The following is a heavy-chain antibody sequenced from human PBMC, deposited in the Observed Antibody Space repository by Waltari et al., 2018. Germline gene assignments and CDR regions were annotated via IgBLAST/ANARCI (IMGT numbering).Heavy chain of an antibody. CDR2: ISSSSSYI. Sequence: EVQLVESGGGLVKPGGSLRLSCAASGFTFSSYSMNWVRQAPGKGLEWVSSISSSSSYIYYADSVKGRFTISRDNAKNSLYLQMNSLRAEDTAVYYCARGDGYNVYYFDYWGQGTLVTVSS. D-gene: IGHD2-21*01. CDR3: ARGDGYNVYYFDY. V-gene: IGHV3-21*01. CDR1: GFTFSSYS. J-gene: IGHJ4*02.